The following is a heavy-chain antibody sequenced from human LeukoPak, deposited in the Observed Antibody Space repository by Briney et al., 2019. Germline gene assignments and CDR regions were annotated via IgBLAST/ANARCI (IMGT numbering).Heavy chain of an antibody. CDR1: GFTFSDHW. V-gene: IGHV3-7*01. CDR2: IKSDGSEK. D-gene: IGHD1-7*01. CDR3: ARDLRGSRNYEFDY. J-gene: IGHJ4*02. Sequence: GGSLRLSCAASGFTFSDHWMSWVRQAPGKGLEWVANIKSDGSEKHYVDSVKGRFTISRDNAKNSLYPQMNSLRDDDTAVYYCARDLRGSRNYEFDYWGQGTLATVS.